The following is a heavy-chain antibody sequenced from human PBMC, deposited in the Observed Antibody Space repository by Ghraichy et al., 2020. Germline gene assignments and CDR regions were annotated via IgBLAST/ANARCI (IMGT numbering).Heavy chain of an antibody. CDR2: ISGSGGST. CDR3: AKAYCSSSSCYGGFDP. V-gene: IGHV3-23*01. Sequence: GGSLRLSCAASGFTFSSYSMSWVRRAPGKGLEWVSLISGSGGSTYYADSVKGRFTISRDNSKNTLYLKLNSLRAEDTAVYYCAKAYCSSSSCYGGFDPWGQGTLVTVSS. J-gene: IGHJ5*02. CDR1: GFTFSSYS. D-gene: IGHD2-2*01.